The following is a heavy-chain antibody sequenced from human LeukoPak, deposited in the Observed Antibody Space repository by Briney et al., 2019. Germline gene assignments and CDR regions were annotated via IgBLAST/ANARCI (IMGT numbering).Heavy chain of an antibody. V-gene: IGHV1-8*03. J-gene: IGHJ4*02. CDR2: MNPSSGDT. CDR3: ATPTMRGPSYGYVRLLN. D-gene: IGHD5-18*01. CDR1: GYTFTSFD. Sequence: PAASVKVSCKASGYTFTSFDINWVRQATGQGPEWMGWMNPSSGDTGYAQKFQGRVTFTRDTSTNTAYMELSSLTSEDTAVYYCATPTMRGPSYGYVRLLNWGQGSLVTVSS.